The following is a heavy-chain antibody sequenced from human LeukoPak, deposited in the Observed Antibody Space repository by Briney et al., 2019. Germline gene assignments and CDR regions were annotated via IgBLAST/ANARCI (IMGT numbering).Heavy chain of an antibody. Sequence: GGSPRLSCAASGFTFSSYWMSWVRQAPGKGLEWVSSISSSSSYIYYADSVKGRFTISRDNAKNSLYLQMNSLRAEDTAVYYCARALSSGWYRDDYFDYWGQGTLDTVSS. V-gene: IGHV3-21*01. CDR2: ISSSSSYI. CDR1: GFTFSSYW. CDR3: ARALSSGWYRDDYFDY. D-gene: IGHD6-19*01. J-gene: IGHJ4*02.